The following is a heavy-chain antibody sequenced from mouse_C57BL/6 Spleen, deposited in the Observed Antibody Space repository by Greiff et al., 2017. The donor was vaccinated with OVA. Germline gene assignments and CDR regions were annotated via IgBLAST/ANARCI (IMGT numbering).Heavy chain of an antibody. D-gene: IGHD1-2*01. V-gene: IGHV2-2*01. CDR2: IWSCGST. J-gene: IGHJ2*01. CDR3: ARNHYDDGDFDY. Sequence: QVHVKQSGPGLVQPSQSLSITCTVSGFSLTSYGVHWVRQSPGKGLEWLGVIWSCGSTDYNAAFISRLSISKDNSKSQVFFKMNSLQADDTAIYYCARNHYDDGDFDYWAQGTTLTVSS. CDR1: GFSLTSYG.